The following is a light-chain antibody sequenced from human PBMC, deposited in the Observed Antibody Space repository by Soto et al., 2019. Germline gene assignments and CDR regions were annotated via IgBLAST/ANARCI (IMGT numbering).Light chain of an antibody. J-gene: IGKJ5*01. V-gene: IGKV1-5*01. CDR1: QSISSW. CDR3: QQYNSYPYT. Sequence: DIQMTKSPSTLSASVGDRVTSTCRASQSISSWLAWYQQKPGKAPKLLIYDASSLESGVPSRFSGSGSGTECTLTISSLQPDDVATYYCQQYNSYPYTFGQGTRLEI. CDR2: DAS.